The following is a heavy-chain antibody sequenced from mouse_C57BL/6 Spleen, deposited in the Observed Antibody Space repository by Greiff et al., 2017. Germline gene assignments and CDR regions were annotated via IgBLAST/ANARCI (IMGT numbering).Heavy chain of an antibody. Sequence: VQLQQPGAELVRPGSSVKLSCKASGYTFTSYWMDWVKQRPGQGLEWIGNIYPSDSETHYNQKFKDKATLTVDKSSSTAYMQLSSLTSEDSAVYYCARRIYPMDFDVWGTGTTVTVSS. V-gene: IGHV1-61*01. D-gene: IGHD2-3*01. CDR2: IYPSDSET. CDR3: ARRIYPMDFDV. J-gene: IGHJ1*03. CDR1: GYTFTSYW.